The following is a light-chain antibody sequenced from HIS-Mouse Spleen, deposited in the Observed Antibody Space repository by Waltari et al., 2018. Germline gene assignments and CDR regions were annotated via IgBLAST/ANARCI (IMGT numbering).Light chain of an antibody. J-gene: IGLJ3*02. CDR1: NSDVGGYNY. V-gene: IGLV2-14*03. Sequence: QSALTQPASVSGSPGQSITIPCTGTNSDVGGYNYVSWYQQHPGKAPKLMIYDVSNRPSGVSNRFSGSTSGNTASLTISGLQAEDEADYYCSSYTSSSTWVFGGGTKLTVL. CDR3: SSYTSSSTWV. CDR2: DVS.